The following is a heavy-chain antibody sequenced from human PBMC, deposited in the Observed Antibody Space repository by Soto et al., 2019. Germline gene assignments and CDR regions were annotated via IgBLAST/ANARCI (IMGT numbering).Heavy chain of an antibody. J-gene: IGHJ5*02. CDR2: INPNSGGT. CDR1: GYTFTGYY. CDR3: ARVTDSSGSGWSDT. D-gene: IGHD3-22*01. Sequence: ASVKVSCKAPGYTFTGYYMHCGRQAPGQGLEEMGWINPNSGGTNYAQKFQGRVTMTRDTSISTAYMELSRLRSDDTAVYYCARVTDSSGSGWSDTWGKGTLVT. V-gene: IGHV1-2*02.